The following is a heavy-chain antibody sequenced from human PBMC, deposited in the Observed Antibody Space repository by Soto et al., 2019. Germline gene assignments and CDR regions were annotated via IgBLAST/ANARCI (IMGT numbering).Heavy chain of an antibody. CDR2: ISSSSSYI. V-gene: IGHV3-21*01. CDR1: GFTFSSYS. Sequence: EVQLVESGGGLVKPGGSLRLSCAASGFTFSSYSMNWVRQAPGKGLEWVSSISSSSSYIYYADSVKGRFTISRDNAKNSLYLHMHSLRAEDTAVYYCARAHPTYYAFWSGYYEGEVTYYFDYWGQGTLVTVSS. CDR3: ARAHPTYYAFWSGYYEGEVTYYFDY. D-gene: IGHD3-3*01. J-gene: IGHJ4*02.